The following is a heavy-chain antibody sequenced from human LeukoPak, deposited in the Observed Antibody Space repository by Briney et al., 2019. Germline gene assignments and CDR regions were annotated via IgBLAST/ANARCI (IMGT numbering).Heavy chain of an antibody. Sequence: SETLSLTCTVSGGSISSYYWSWIRQPPGKGLEWIGYIYYGGSTNYNPSLKSRVTISVDTSKNQFSLKLSSVTAADTAVYYCARVGDTITMVDNWFDPWGQGTLVTVSS. CDR2: IYYGGST. D-gene: IGHD3-10*01. CDR1: GGSISSYY. V-gene: IGHV4-59*01. CDR3: ARVGDTITMVDNWFDP. J-gene: IGHJ5*02.